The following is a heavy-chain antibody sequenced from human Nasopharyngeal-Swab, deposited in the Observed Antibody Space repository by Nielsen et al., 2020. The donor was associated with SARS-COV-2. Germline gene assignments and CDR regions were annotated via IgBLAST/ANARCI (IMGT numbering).Heavy chain of an antibody. CDR1: GYTFTSYD. Sequence: ALVKVSCKASGYTFTSYDINWVRQATGQGLEWMGWMNPNSGNTGYAQKFQGRVTMTRNTSISTAYMELSSLRSEDTAVYYCARGVQRTWIQLWLPGGRVGWFDPWGQGTLVTVSS. CDR2: MNPNSGNT. J-gene: IGHJ5*02. D-gene: IGHD5-18*01. CDR3: ARGVQRTWIQLWLPGGRVGWFDP. V-gene: IGHV1-8*01.